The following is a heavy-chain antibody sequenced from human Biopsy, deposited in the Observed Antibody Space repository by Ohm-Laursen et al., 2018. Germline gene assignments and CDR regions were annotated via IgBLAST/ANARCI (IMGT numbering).Heavy chain of an antibody. CDR3: ARESDSSGYYYRDY. V-gene: IGHV4-34*01. D-gene: IGHD3-22*01. CDR1: GGSFTGYY. J-gene: IGHJ4*02. Sequence: TLSLTCAVYGGSFTGYYWSWIRQPPGKGLEWIGEINHGGSTNYNPSLKSRVTISLDTSKNQLSLKLSSVTAADTAVYYCARESDSSGYYYRDYWGQGTLVTVSS. CDR2: INHGGST.